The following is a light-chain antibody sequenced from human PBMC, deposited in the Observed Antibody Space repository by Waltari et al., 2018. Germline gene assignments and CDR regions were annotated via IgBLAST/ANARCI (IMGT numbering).Light chain of an antibody. CDR2: DVS. CDR3: CSYAGNYVWV. Sequence: QSALTQPAAVSGSPGQSVTIPCTGASSALGRYDIVSWYQQHPGKAPKLVISDVSKRPSGVSDRFSGSKSGDTASLTISGLQFEDEADYYCCSYAGNYVWVFGGGTRLTVL. CDR1: SSALGRYDI. J-gene: IGLJ3*02. V-gene: IGLV2-23*02.